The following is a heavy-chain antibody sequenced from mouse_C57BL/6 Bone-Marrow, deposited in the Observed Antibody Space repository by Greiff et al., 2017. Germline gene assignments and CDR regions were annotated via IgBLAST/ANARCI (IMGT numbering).Heavy chain of an antibody. CDR3: ARHDYYGNHGRYFDV. CDR2: ISNGGGST. J-gene: IGHJ1*03. V-gene: IGHV5-12*01. CDR1: GFTFSDYY. Sequence: EVKLVESGGGLVQPGGSLKLSCAASGFTFSDYYMYWVRQTPEKRLEWVAYISNGGGSTYYPDTVKGRFTISRDNAKNTLYLQMSRLKSEDTAMYYCARHDYYGNHGRYFDVWGTGTTVTVSS. D-gene: IGHD2-1*01.